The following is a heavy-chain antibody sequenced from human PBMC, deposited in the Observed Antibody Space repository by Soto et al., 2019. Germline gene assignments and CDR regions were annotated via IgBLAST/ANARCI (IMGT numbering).Heavy chain of an antibody. D-gene: IGHD5-18*01. V-gene: IGHV3-11*05. Sequence: QVQLVESGGGWVKPGGSLRLSCAAAGFTFTDYYMSWIRQAPGRGLEWLSYISSRSSYTNYADSVKGRFTISRDNAKNSLYLEMNSLRVEDTAVYYCARDQRGDNYGFRFDQWGQGILVTVSS. CDR2: ISSRSSYT. CDR3: ARDQRGDNYGFRFDQ. J-gene: IGHJ4*02. CDR1: GFTFTDYY.